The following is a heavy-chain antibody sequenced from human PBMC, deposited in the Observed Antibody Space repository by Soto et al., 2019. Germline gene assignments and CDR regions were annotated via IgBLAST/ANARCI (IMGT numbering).Heavy chain of an antibody. V-gene: IGHV4-59*08. J-gene: IGHJ3*02. CDR1: GGSISSYY. Sequence: SDTLSLTCTVSGGSISSYYWSWIRQPPGKGLEWIGYIYYSGSTNYNPSLKSRVTISVDTSKNQFSLKLSSVTAADTAVYYCARLAWFGELLWLPHAFDISGQGTMVTVSS. CDR2: IYYSGST. CDR3: ARLAWFGELLWLPHAFDI. D-gene: IGHD3-10*01.